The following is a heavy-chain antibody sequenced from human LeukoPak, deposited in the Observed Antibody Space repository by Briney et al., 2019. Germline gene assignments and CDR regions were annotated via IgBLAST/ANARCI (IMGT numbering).Heavy chain of an antibody. CDR1: GGSISTGNW. D-gene: IGHD6-19*01. Sequence: PSETLSLTCAVSGGSISTGNWWSWVRQSPDKGLEWIGEIYHSGSSNYNPSLKSRVTMSIDNSKHHFSLSLTSVTAADTAVYYCARDVAVAGRSRFDPWGQGTLVTVSS. CDR3: ARDVAVAGRSRFDP. V-gene: IGHV4-4*02. J-gene: IGHJ5*02. CDR2: IYHSGSS.